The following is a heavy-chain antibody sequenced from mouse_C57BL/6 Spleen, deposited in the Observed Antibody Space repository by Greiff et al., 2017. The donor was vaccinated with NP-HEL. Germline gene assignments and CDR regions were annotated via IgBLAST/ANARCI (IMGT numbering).Heavy chain of an antibody. Sequence: QVQLQQPGAELVRPGSSVKLSCKASGYTFTSYWMHWVKQRPIQGLEWIGNIDPSDSETHYNQKFKDKATLTVDKSSSTAYMQLSSLTSEDSAVYYCARGERNAMDYWGQGTSVTVSS. V-gene: IGHV1-52*01. CDR2: IDPSDSET. J-gene: IGHJ4*01. CDR1: GYTFTSYW. CDR3: ARGERNAMDY.